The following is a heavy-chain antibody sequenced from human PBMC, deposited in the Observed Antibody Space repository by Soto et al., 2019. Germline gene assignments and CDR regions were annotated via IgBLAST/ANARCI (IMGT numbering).Heavy chain of an antibody. V-gene: IGHV3-30-3*01. D-gene: IGHD1-26*01. Sequence: QVQLVESGGGVVQPGRSLRLSCAASGFTFSSYAMHWVRQAPGKGLEWVAVISYDGSNKYYADSVKGRFTISRDNSKNTLYLQLNSIRAEDTAVYYCAGHSGCYYYAWFDPWGQGTLVTVSS. J-gene: IGHJ5*02. CDR1: GFTFSSYA. CDR2: ISYDGSNK. CDR3: AGHSGCYYYAWFDP.